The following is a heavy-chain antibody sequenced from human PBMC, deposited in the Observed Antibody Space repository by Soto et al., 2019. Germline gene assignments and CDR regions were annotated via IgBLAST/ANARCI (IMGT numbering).Heavy chain of an antibody. D-gene: IGHD5-18*01. CDR3: SRHGYSYGGGYFDY. CDR2: IYSGGSA. V-gene: IGHV3-66*04. Sequence: EVQLVESGGGLVQPGGSLRLSCAASGFTVSSNYMSWVRQAPGKGLELVSVIYSGGSAYYADSVKGRFTISRDNSKNTLYLQMNSLRAEDTAEYYGSRHGYSYGGGYFDYWGQGTLVTVSS. J-gene: IGHJ4*02. CDR1: GFTVSSNY.